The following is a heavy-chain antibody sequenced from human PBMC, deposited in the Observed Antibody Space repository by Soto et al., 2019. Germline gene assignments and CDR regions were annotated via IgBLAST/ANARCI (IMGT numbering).Heavy chain of an antibody. Sequence: QVQLVQSGAEVKKPGASVKVSCKASGYTFSSYDINWVRQATGQGLEWMGWLNPNSGDTGYAQKFQGRVTLTRNTSIYTAYIELSSLTSDDPAVYYCATSGGGLYLYWGQGTLVTVSS. V-gene: IGHV1-8*01. D-gene: IGHD6-19*01. CDR1: GYTFSSYD. CDR3: ATSGGGLYLY. CDR2: LNPNSGDT. J-gene: IGHJ4*02.